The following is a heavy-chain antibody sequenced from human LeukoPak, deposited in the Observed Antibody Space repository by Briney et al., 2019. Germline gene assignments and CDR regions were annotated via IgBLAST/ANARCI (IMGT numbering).Heavy chain of an antibody. Sequence: SVKVSCKASGGTFSSYAISWVRQAPGQGLEWMGGIIPIFGTANYAQKFQGRVTITADESTSTAYMELSSLRSEDTAAYYCAREGRDDFWSGYLDYWGQGTLVTVSS. CDR3: AREGRDDFWSGYLDY. V-gene: IGHV1-69*13. D-gene: IGHD3-3*01. CDR1: GGTFSSYA. J-gene: IGHJ4*02. CDR2: IIPIFGTA.